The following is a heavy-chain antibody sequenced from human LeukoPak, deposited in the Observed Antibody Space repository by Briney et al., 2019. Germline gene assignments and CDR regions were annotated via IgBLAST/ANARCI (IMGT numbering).Heavy chain of an antibody. CDR3: ARGMVTRAGYFDL. CDR2: ISTSSYTV. J-gene: IGHJ2*01. D-gene: IGHD2-21*02. Sequence: GGSLRLSCPASGFIFSDYEMNWVRQARGNGLEWVSYISTSSYTVHYADSVKGRFTISRDNTKKSLYLQVTSLRADDTAVYYCARGMVTRAGYFDLWGRGTLVTVSS. CDR1: GFIFSDYE. V-gene: IGHV3-48*03.